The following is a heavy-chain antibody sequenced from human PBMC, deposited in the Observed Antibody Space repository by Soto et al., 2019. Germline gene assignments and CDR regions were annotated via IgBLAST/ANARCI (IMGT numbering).Heavy chain of an antibody. V-gene: IGHV3-30-3*01. CDR1: GFSFSGYA. CDR3: ARISGTHRYFFAN. D-gene: IGHD1-20*01. J-gene: IGHJ4*02. Sequence: QVQLVESGGGVVQPGRSLRLSCAASGFSFSGYAMYWVRQTPGKGLEGVAFISYDGGNKYYADSVKGRFTISRDNSKQTLDLQMNSLTAEDTAVYYCARISGTHRYFFANWGQGTLVTVSS. CDR2: ISYDGGNK.